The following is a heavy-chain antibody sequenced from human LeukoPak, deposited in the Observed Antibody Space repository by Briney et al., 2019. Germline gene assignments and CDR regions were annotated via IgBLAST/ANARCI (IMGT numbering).Heavy chain of an antibody. CDR1: GYTFTSYF. D-gene: IGHD2-15*01. J-gene: IGHJ5*02. V-gene: IGHV1-46*01. CDR2: IHPSGGSA. CDR3: ARDASCSGGNCSAWFDP. Sequence: GAAVKVSCKASGYTFTSYFMHWVRQAPGQGLEWMGIIHPSGGSASYAQNFHGRVTMTRDTSTSTVYMELSSLRSEDTAVYYCARDASCSGGNCSAWFDPWGQGTLVTVSS.